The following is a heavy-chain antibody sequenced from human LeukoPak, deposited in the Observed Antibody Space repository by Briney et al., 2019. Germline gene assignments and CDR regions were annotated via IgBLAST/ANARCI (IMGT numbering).Heavy chain of an antibody. CDR2: ISGSGGST. D-gene: IGHD4-17*01. V-gene: IGHV3-23*01. Sequence: GGSLRLSCAASGFTFSSYGMSWVRQAPGKGLEWVSAISGSGGSTYYADSVKGRFTISRDNSKNTLYLQMNSLRAEDTAVYYCAKGSFSDQTTVTTDYFDYWGQGTLVTVSS. J-gene: IGHJ4*02. CDR3: AKGSFSDQTTVTTDYFDY. CDR1: GFTFSSYG.